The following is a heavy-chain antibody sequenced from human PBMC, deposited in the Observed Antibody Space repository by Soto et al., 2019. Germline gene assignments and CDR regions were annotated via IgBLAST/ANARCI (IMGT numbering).Heavy chain of an antibody. D-gene: IGHD6-19*01. J-gene: IGHJ4*02. Sequence: QVQLVQSGAEVKKPGASVKVSCKASGYTFSSYDINWVRQATGQGLEWMGWLNPNSGDTGYAQKFQGRVTLTRNTSVNTAYIELSSRPSDDSGVYYCATSGGGWYLYGGKGTGVTVPT. CDR1: GYTFSSYD. CDR3: ATSGGGWYLY. CDR2: LNPNSGDT. V-gene: IGHV1-8*01.